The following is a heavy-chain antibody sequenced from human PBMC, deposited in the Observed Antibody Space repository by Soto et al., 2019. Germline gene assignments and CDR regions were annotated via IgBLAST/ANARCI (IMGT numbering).Heavy chain of an antibody. J-gene: IGHJ2*01. V-gene: IGHV4-59*08. CDR3: ARHPATYSDRSGWGYFDL. D-gene: IGHD3-22*01. Sequence: QVQLQESGPGLVKPSETLSLTCTVSGGSISSYYWSWIRQPPGKGLEWIGYIYYSGSTNYNPSLKSRVTISVDTSKNQFSLKLSSVTAADKAVYYCARHPATYSDRSGWGYFDLWGRGTLVTVSS. CDR2: IYYSGST. CDR1: GGSISSYY.